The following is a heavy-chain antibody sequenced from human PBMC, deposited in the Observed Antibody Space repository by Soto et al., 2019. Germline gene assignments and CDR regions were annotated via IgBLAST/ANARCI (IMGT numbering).Heavy chain of an antibody. V-gene: IGHV4-38-2*02. CDR2: IYHGGSP. Sequence: SETLSPTCTVSGYSISSDYYWGWIRQPPGKGLEWIGSIYHGGSPYYNPSLKSRVTIIVDTSKNQFSLRLSSVTAADTAVYYCARAVPPAEHFQHWGQGTLVTVSS. CDR3: ARAVPPAEHFQH. D-gene: IGHD6-6*01. CDR1: GYSISSDYY. J-gene: IGHJ1*01.